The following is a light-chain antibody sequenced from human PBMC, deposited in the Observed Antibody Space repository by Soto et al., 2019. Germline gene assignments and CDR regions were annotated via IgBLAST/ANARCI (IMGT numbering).Light chain of an antibody. CDR3: QQSYKSTPT. CDR2: KAS. CDR1: RALXSR. Sequence: IMMTQSAATLSGSVGDSVTIICRASRALXSRLVWYQQKPGKAPKLLXDKASTLKSGGPSRLSGSGSGTDFTRSIGSLQPDDFAAYYCQQSYKSTPTFGQGTKVDIK. J-gene: IGKJ1*01. V-gene: IGKV1-5*03.